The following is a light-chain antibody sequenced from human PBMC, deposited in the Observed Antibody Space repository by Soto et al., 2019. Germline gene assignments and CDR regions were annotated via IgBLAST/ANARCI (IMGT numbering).Light chain of an antibody. CDR2: SNN. CDR3: AGWDDSSVV. V-gene: IGLV1-44*01. J-gene: IGLJ2*01. Sequence: QAVVTQPPSASGTPGQRVTISCSGSSSNIGSNTVNWYQQLPGTPPKLIIHSNNQRPSGVPDRFSGSKSGTSASLAISGHQSEDEADYYCAGWDDSSVVFGGGTKLTVL. CDR1: SSNIGSNT.